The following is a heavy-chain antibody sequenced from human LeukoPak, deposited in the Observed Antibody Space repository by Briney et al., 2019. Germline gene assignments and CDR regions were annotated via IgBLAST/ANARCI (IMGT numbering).Heavy chain of an antibody. Sequence: ASVKVSCKASGYTFTSYGISWVRQAPGQGLEWMGWIGAYNGNTNYAQKLQGRVTMTTDTSTSTAYMELRSLRSDDTAVYYCARGKGYYDSSGYPDYWGQGTLVTVSS. J-gene: IGHJ4*02. V-gene: IGHV1-18*01. CDR1: GYTFTSYG. CDR2: IGAYNGNT. CDR3: ARGKGYYDSSGYPDY. D-gene: IGHD3-22*01.